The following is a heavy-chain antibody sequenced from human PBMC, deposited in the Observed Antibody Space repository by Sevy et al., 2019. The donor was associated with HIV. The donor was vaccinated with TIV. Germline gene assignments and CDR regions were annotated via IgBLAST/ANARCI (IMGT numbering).Heavy chain of an antibody. CDR1: GYTFTSYG. Sequence: ASVTVSCKASGYTFTSYGISWVRQAPGQGLEWMGWISAYNGNTNYAQKLQGRVTMTTDTSTNTAYMELRSLRSDDTAVYYCARERLVLRTYGMDVWGQGTTVTVSS. CDR3: ARERLVLRTYGMDV. J-gene: IGHJ6*02. V-gene: IGHV1-18*01. D-gene: IGHD3-3*01. CDR2: ISAYNGNT.